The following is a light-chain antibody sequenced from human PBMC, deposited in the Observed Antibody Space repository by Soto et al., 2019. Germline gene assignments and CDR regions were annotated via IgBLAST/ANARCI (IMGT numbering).Light chain of an antibody. V-gene: IGKV1-17*01. Sequence: DIQMTQSHSTLSASVGDRVTITCRASQGIRNDLGWYQQKPGKAPKRLIYAASSLQSGVPSRFSGSGSGTEFTLTISSLQPDDFATYYCQQYNSHSPWTFGQGTKVDI. J-gene: IGKJ1*01. CDR1: QGIRND. CDR3: QQYNSHSPWT. CDR2: AAS.